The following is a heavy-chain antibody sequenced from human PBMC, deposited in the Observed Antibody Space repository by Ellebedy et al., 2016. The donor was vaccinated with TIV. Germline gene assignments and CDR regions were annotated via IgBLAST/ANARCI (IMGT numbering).Heavy chain of an antibody. J-gene: IGHJ4*02. D-gene: IGHD6-13*01. CDR3: ARGSWGGGLRESFLDY. V-gene: IGHV1-18*04. CDR2: ISAYNGKT. CDR1: GFAFTSYG. Sequence: AASVNVSCKASGFAFTSYGFSWVRQAPGQGLEWMGWISAYNGKTNYAQKFQVRVTMTTETSTSTVYMELSTLRSDDTSVYCCARGSWGGGLRESFLDYWGQGTLVTVSS.